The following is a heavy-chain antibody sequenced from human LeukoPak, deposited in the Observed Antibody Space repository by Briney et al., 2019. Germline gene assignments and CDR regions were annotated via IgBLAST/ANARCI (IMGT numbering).Heavy chain of an antibody. Sequence: ASVKVSCKASGYTFTDYYMHWVRQAPGQRLECMGWISPNSGGTNCAQTFQGRVTMTRDTSISTAYMELSRLRSDDTAVFYCAREEVIAAAGPTLDYWGQGDLVTVSS. CDR2: ISPNSGGT. CDR3: AREEVIAAAGPTLDY. D-gene: IGHD6-13*01. CDR1: GYTFTDYY. J-gene: IGHJ4*02. V-gene: IGHV1-2*02.